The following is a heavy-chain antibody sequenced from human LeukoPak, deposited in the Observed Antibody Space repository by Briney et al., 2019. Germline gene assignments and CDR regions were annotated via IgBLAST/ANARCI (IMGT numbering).Heavy chain of an antibody. Sequence: PGGSLRLSCAASGFTVSSNYMSWVRQAPGKGLEWVSVIYSGGSTYYADSVKGRFTISRDNSKNTVYLQMNSLRAEDTAVYYCASRPTNYDSSGYYPYYFDYWGQGTLVTVSS. J-gene: IGHJ4*02. CDR3: ASRPTNYDSSGYYPYYFDY. CDR2: IYSGGST. V-gene: IGHV3-66*01. CDR1: GFTVSSNY. D-gene: IGHD3-22*01.